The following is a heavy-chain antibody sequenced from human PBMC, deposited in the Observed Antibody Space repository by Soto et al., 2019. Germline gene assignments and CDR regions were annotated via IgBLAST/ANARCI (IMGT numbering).Heavy chain of an antibody. CDR2: IVPVFGRP. V-gene: IGHV1-69*13. CDR3: AGAGGGYNV. CDR1: GGSFSNFG. J-gene: IGHJ4*02. D-gene: IGHD5-12*01. Sequence: SVKVSCKASGGSFSNFGISWVRQAPGQGLEWMGGIVPVFGRPNYAQRFRGRLTITAAESTSTGYMELISPRSDERAAYACAGAGGGYNVGGQGTLVT.